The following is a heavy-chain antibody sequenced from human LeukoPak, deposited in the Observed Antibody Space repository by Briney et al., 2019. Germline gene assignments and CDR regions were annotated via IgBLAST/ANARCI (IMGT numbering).Heavy chain of an antibody. J-gene: IGHJ3*02. V-gene: IGHV3-53*01. CDR3: ARAYYYDSSGYLDHDAFDI. CDR2: IYSDNT. D-gene: IGHD3-22*01. Sequence: GGSLRLSCTVSGFTVSSNSMSWVRQAPGKGLEWVSFIYSDNTHYSDSVKGRFTISRDNSKNTLYLQMNSLRAEDTAVYYCARAYYYDSSGYLDHDAFDIWGQGTMVTVSS. CDR1: GFTVSSNS.